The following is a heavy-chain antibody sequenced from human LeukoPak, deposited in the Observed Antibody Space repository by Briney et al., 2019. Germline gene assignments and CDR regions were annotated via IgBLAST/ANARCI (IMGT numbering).Heavy chain of an antibody. J-gene: IGHJ4*02. CDR3: VRSDF. Sequence: PGGSLRLSCSASGFTFSNYAIKWVRQPPGKGLEYVSAISTNGGITYYADSVKGRFTITRDNSKDTLYLQMSSLRAEDTAVYYCVRSDFWGQGTLVTVSS. CDR2: ISTNGGIT. CDR1: GFTFSNYA. V-gene: IGHV3-64D*09. D-gene: IGHD4-17*01.